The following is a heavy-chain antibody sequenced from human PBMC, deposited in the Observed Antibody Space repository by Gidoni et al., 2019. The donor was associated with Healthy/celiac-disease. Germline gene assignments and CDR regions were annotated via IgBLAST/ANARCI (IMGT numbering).Heavy chain of an antibody. V-gene: IGHV3-23*01. J-gene: IGHJ4*02. D-gene: IGHD6-13*01. CDR2: ISGSGGST. CDR1: GFTFSSYA. CDR3: AKDSRKDHPGDSSSWPDFFDY. Sequence: EVQLLESGGGLVQPGGSLRLSCAASGFTFSSYAMSWVRQAPGKGLEWVSGISGSGGSTYYADSVKGRFTISRDNSKNTLYLKMNSMRAEDTAVYYCAKDSRKDHPGDSSSWPDFFDYWGQGTLVTVSS.